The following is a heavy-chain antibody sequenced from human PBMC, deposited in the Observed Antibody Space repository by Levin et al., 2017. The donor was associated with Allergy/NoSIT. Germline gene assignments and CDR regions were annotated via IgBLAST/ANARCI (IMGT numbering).Heavy chain of an antibody. Sequence: GGSLRLSCAASGFTFSSYAMRWVRQASGKGLEWVSAISGSGGRTYYADSVKGRFTISRDNSKNTLYLQMNSLRVEDTAVYYCAKEQSRSWQPDYWGQGTLVTVSS. D-gene: IGHD6-13*01. CDR1: GFTFSSYA. J-gene: IGHJ4*02. V-gene: IGHV3-23*01. CDR2: ISGSGGRT. CDR3: AKEQSRSWQPDY.